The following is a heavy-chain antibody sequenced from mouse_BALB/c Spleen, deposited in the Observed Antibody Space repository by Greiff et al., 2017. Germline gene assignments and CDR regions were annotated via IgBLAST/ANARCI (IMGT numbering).Heavy chain of an antibody. CDR2: ISSGGSYT. V-gene: IGHV5-9-3*01. CDR3: ASYGNYFDY. CDR1: GFTFSSYA. D-gene: IGHD2-10*02. J-gene: IGHJ2*01. Sequence: EVQGVESGGGLVKPGGSLKLSCAASGFTFSSYAMSWVRQTPEKRLEWVATISSGGSYTYYPDSVKGRFTISRDNAKNTLYLQMSSLRSEDTAMYYCASYGNYFDYWGQGTTLTVSS.